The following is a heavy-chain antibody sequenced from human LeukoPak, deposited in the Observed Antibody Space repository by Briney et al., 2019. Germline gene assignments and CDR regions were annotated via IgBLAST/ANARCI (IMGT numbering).Heavy chain of an antibody. D-gene: IGHD1-20*01. CDR2: IYYSGST. V-gene: IGHV4-59*08. Sequence: SETLSLTCTVSGGCISSYYWSWIRQPPGKGLEWIGYIYYSGSTNYNPSLKSRVTISVDTSKNQFSLKLNSVTAADTAVYYCARAVGNNFKNYHFDYWGQGILVTVSS. CDR1: GGCISSYY. J-gene: IGHJ4*02. CDR3: ARAVGNNFKNYHFDY.